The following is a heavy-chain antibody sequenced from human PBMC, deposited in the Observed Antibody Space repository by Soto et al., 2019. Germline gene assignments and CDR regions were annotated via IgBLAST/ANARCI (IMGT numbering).Heavy chain of an antibody. Sequence: PSETLSLTCAVYGGSFSNYYWSWIRQPPGKGLEWIGEINRSGYTNSNPSLKSRLTISVDTSKNQFSLKLTSVTAADTAVYYCAAFAPIFGFDYWGQGALVTVSS. D-gene: IGHD3-3*01. CDR2: INRSGYT. CDR3: AAFAPIFGFDY. CDR1: GGSFSNYY. V-gene: IGHV4-34*01. J-gene: IGHJ4*02.